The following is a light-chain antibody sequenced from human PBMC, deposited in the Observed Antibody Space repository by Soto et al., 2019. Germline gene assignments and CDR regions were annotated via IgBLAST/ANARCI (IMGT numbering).Light chain of an antibody. Sequence: QSVLTQPPSVSGAPGQRGTMSCSGSDSNIGAGHALNWYQQLPGTAPKVLIYANDNRPSGVPDRFSGSRSGTSASLAITGLQAEDEADYYCQSYDSSLSAVVFGGGTKLTVL. CDR1: DSNIGAGHA. J-gene: IGLJ2*01. CDR2: AND. V-gene: IGLV1-40*01. CDR3: QSYDSSLSAVV.